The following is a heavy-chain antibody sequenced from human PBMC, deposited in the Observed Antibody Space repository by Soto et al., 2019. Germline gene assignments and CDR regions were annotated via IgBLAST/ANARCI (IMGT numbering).Heavy chain of an antibody. D-gene: IGHD2-21*02. Sequence: SETLSLTCTVSGGSISSHYWGWIRQPPGKGLEWIGYIYYSGSTNCSPSLKSRVTMSLDTSKNQFSLEMTSVTAADTAVYYCARSVGDGSCGYWGPGTPGHRLL. V-gene: IGHV4-59*08. J-gene: IGHJ4*02. CDR3: ARSVGDGSCGY. CDR1: GGSISSHY. CDR2: IYYSGST.